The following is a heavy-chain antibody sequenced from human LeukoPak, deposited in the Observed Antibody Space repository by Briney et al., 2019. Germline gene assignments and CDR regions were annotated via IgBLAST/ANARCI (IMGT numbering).Heavy chain of an antibody. CDR3: ASSGSHSTPAFDI. CDR1: GFTFSNYW. Sequence: GGSLRLSCAASGFTFSNYWMSWVRQAPGKGLEWVANIKQDGSEKYYVDSVKGRFTISRDNAKNSLYLQMNSLRAEDTAVYYCASSGSHSTPAFDIWGQGTMVTVSS. J-gene: IGHJ3*02. D-gene: IGHD1-26*01. CDR2: IKQDGSEK. V-gene: IGHV3-7*01.